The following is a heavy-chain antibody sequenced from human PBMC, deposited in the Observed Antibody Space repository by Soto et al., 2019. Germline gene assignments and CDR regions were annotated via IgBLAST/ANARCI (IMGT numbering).Heavy chain of an antibody. CDR3: AHTVAVSSSWFGPIYY. CDR1: GFSLSTTGVG. J-gene: IGHJ4*02. CDR2: IYWVDDK. Sequence: QITLKESGPTLVKPTQTLTLTCTFSGFSLSTTGVGVSWIRQPPGKALEWLAVIYWVDDKRYSPFLQSRLTITKDTSKNQVGLTMTNMDPVDTATYYCAHTVAVSSSWFGPIYYWGQGTLVTVSS. D-gene: IGHD6-13*01. V-gene: IGHV2-5*02.